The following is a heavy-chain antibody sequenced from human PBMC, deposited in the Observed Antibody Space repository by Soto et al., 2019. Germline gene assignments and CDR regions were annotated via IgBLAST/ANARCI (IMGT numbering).Heavy chain of an antibody. CDR1: GYMFRSYW. CDR3: ARSRIVGASDSFDI. V-gene: IGHV5-51*01. J-gene: IGHJ3*02. D-gene: IGHD1-26*01. CDR2: IYPGDSDT. Sequence: PGESLKISCTGSGYMFRSYWIAWVRQMPGKGLEWMGLIYPGDSDTRYSPSFQGQVTISVDKSINTAHLQWSGLKASDTAMYYCARSRIVGASDSFDIWGQGTMVTVPS.